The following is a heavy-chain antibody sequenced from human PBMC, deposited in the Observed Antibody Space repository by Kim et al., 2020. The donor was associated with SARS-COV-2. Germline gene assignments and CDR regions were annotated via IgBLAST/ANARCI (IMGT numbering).Heavy chain of an antibody. CDR3: ARDLYVSKWELRYYYYGMDV. J-gene: IGHJ6*02. CDR1: GFTFSDYY. CDR2: ISSSSSYT. Sequence: GGSLRLSCAASGFTFSDYYMSWIRQAPGKGLEWVSYISSSSSYTNYADSVKGRFTISRDNAKNSLYLQMNSLRAEDTAVYYCARDLYVSKWELRYYYYGMDVWGQGTTVTVSS. D-gene: IGHD1-26*01. V-gene: IGHV3-11*06.